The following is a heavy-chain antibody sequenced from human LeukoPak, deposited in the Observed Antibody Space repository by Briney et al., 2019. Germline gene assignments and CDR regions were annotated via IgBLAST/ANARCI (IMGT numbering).Heavy chain of an antibody. J-gene: IGHJ4*02. CDR2: IRSKAYGGTT. CDR3: TREGRGSDAFDY. Sequence: GGSLRLSCTASGFTFGDYAMSWVRQAPGKGREWVGFIRSKAYGGTTEYAASVKGRFTISRDDSNSIAYLQMNSLKTEDTAVYYCTREGRGSDAFDYWGQGTLVTVSS. CDR1: GFTFGDYA. D-gene: IGHD3-16*01. V-gene: IGHV3-49*04.